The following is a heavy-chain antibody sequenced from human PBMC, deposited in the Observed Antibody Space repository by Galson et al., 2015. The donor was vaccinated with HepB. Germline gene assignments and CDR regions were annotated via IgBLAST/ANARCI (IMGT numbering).Heavy chain of an antibody. J-gene: IGHJ4*02. D-gene: IGHD3-16*01. CDR3: ARPGGGNYGTLSFRD. Sequence: SLRLSCAASGFTFSDYYMSWIRQAPGKGLEWVSYISSSSSYTNYADSVKGRFTISRDNAKNSLYLQMNSLRAEDTAVYYCARPGGGNYGTLSFRDWGQGTLVTVSS. CDR1: GFTFSDYY. CDR2: ISSSSSYT. V-gene: IGHV3-11*06.